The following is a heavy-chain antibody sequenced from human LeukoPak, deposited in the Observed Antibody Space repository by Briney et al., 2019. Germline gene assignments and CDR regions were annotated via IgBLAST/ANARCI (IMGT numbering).Heavy chain of an antibody. CDR2: IYYSGST. J-gene: IGHJ4*02. V-gene: IGHV4-39*01. D-gene: IGHD1-26*01. CDR1: GGSISSSSYY. Sequence: PSETLSLTCTVSGGSISSSSYYWGWIRQPPGKGLEWIGSIYYSGSTYYNPSLKSRVTISVDTSKNQFSLKLSSVTAADTAVYYCATQILLRHYYWGQGTLLTVSS. CDR3: ATQILLRHYY.